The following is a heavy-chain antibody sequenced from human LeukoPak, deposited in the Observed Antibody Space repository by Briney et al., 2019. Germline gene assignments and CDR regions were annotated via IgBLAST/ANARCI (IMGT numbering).Heavy chain of an antibody. CDR1: GYTFISYA. J-gene: IGHJ4*01. Sequence: GASVKVSCKASGYTFISYAMNWVRQAPGQGLEWMGWINLNSGGTNYAQKFQDRVSMTRDTSISTAYMQLSRLRSDDTAVYYCARSPHILTGENFDYWGHGTLLTVSS. D-gene: IGHD3-9*01. CDR2: INLNSGGT. V-gene: IGHV1-2*02. CDR3: ARSPHILTGENFDY.